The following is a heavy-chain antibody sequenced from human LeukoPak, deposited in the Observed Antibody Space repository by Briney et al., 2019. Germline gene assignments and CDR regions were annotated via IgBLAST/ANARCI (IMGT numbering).Heavy chain of an antibody. CDR1: GDSISSSSYF. CDR2: IYYNGRT. V-gene: IGHV4-39*01. CDR3: ARLRYDSSGYYYFDY. D-gene: IGHD3-22*01. Sequence: SETLSLTCTVSGDSISSSSYFWGWIRQPPGQGLEWIATIYYNGRTYYNPSLKSRVTVSVDTSKNQFSLKLSSVTAADTTVNYCARLRYDSSGYYYFDYWGQGTLVTVSS. J-gene: IGHJ4*02.